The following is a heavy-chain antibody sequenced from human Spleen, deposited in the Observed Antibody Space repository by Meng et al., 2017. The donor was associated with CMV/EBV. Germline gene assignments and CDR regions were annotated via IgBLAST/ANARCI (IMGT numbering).Heavy chain of an antibody. CDR3: AKEGRYCSSTSCHQLDY. V-gene: IGHV3-33*06. J-gene: IGHJ4*02. CDR2: IWYDGSNK. CDR1: GFTFSPYT. Sequence: GESLKISCAASGFTFSPYTMNWVRQAPGKGLEWVAVIWYDGSNKYYADSVKGRFTISRDNSKNTLYLQMNSLRAEDTAVYYCAKEGRYCSSTSCHQLDYWGQGTLVTVSS. D-gene: IGHD2-2*01.